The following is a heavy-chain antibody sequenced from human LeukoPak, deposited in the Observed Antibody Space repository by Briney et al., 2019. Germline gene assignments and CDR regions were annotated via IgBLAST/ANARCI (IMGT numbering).Heavy chain of an antibody. Sequence: SETLSLTCTVSGSSIRTYTHWGWIRQPPGKGLEWIGSIHHTGKTYYNPSLESRVTISVDTSKNQFSLKLSSVTAADTAVYYCARGLSRYYDSSGYLVWGKGTTVTVSS. CDR1: GSSIRTYTH. D-gene: IGHD3-22*01. CDR3: ARGLSRYYDSSGYLV. CDR2: IHHTGKT. J-gene: IGHJ6*04. V-gene: IGHV4-38-2*02.